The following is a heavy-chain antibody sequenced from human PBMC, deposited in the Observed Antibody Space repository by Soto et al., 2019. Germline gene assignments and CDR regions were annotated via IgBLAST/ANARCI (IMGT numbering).Heavy chain of an antibody. D-gene: IGHD6-13*01. Sequence: SVKVSCKASGGTFSSYAISWVRQAPGQGLEWMGGIIPIFGTANYAQKFQGRVTITADESTSTAYMELRSLRSDDTAVYYCARWPGSSWDTDFDYWGQGTLVTVSS. CDR2: IIPIFGTA. J-gene: IGHJ4*02. CDR3: ARWPGSSWDTDFDY. CDR1: GGTFSSYA. V-gene: IGHV1-69*13.